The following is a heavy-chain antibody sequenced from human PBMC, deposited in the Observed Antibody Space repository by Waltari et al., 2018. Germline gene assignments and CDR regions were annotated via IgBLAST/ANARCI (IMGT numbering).Heavy chain of an antibody. CDR1: GASTSSGSYY. V-gene: IGHV4-31*11. J-gene: IGHJ6*02. Sequence: QVQLQESGPGLVKPSQTLSLTCAVSGASTSSGSYYWSWIRQPPGQGLEWIGEINHSGSTNYNPSLKSRVTISVDTSKNQFSLKLSSVTAADTAVYYCAATFYSSSWYLTGWYYGMDVWGQGTTVTVSS. D-gene: IGHD6-13*01. CDR3: AATFYSSSWYLTGWYYGMDV. CDR2: INHSGST.